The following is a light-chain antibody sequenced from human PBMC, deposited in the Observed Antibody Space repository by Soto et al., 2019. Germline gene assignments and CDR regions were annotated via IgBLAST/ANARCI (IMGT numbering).Light chain of an antibody. CDR1: SSDVATYNY. CDR3: CSYAGSYTLV. CDR2: DVS. V-gene: IGLV2-11*01. J-gene: IGLJ2*01. Sequence: QSALTQPPSASGSPGQSVTISCTGTSSDVATYNYVSWYQQHPGKAPKLMIYDVSKRPSGVPDRFSGSKSGNTASLTISGLQAEDEADYYCCSYAGSYTLVFGGGTKLTVL.